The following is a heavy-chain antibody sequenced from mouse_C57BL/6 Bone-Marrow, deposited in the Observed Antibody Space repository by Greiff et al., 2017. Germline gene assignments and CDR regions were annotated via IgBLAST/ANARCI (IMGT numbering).Heavy chain of an antibody. CDR1: GFTFSSYG. J-gene: IGHJ2*01. CDR3: ARQRDWPFDY. V-gene: IGHV5-6*01. CDR2: ISSGGGYT. D-gene: IGHD4-1*01. Sequence: EVMLMESGGDLVKPGGSLKLSCAASGFTFSSYGMSWVRQTPDKRLEWVATISSGGGYTYYPDSVKGRFTISRDNAKNTLYLQMSSLKSEDTAMYYCARQRDWPFDYWGQGTTLTVSS.